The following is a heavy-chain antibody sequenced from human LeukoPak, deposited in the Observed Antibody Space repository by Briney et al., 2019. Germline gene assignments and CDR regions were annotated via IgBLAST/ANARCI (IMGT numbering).Heavy chain of an antibody. J-gene: IGHJ4*02. CDR1: GFTFSSYG. CDR3: AKGRLRQLADIDY. CDR2: ISSSGDNT. Sequence: PGGSLRLSCAASGFTFSSYGMSWVRQAPGKGLEWVSGISSSGDNTDNADSVKGRFTISRDNSKNTLYLQMNSLRDDDTALYYCAKGRLRQLADIDYWGQGTLVTVSS. D-gene: IGHD6-13*01. V-gene: IGHV3-23*01.